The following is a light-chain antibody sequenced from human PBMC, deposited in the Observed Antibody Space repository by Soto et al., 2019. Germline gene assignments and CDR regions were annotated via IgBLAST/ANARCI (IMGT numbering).Light chain of an antibody. CDR1: QSVLYSSNNENY. CDR2: WAS. Sequence: VLTQSPDSLAVSLGERATIKFKSSQSVLYSSNNENYLGWYQQKPGQPPKVLIYWASTRESGVPDRFSGSGSGTEFTLTISSLQSEDFAVYYCQQYNDWPTFGQGTRLEI. J-gene: IGKJ5*01. V-gene: IGKV4-1*01. CDR3: QQYNDWPT.